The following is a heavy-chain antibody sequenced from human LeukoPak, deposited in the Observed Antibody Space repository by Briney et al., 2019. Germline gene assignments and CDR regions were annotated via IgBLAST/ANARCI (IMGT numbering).Heavy chain of an antibody. V-gene: IGHV3-33*06. J-gene: IGHJ4*02. CDR3: AKAHSSSWAYFDY. CDR2: IWYDGSNK. CDR1: GFTFSSYG. D-gene: IGHD6-13*01. Sequence: GGSLRLSCAASGFTFSSYGMHWVRQAPGKGLEWVAVIWYDGSNKYYAASVKGRFTISRDNSKNTLYLQMNSLKAEDTAVYYCAKAHSSSWAYFDYWGQGTLVTVSS.